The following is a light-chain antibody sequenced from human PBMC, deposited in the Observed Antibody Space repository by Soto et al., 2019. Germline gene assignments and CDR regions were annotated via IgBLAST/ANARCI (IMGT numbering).Light chain of an antibody. J-gene: IGKJ2*01. Sequence: EIVMTQSPATLSVSPGGRATLSCRASQSIFTNLAWYQQKPGQPPSLLIYGASTRATGVPGRFSGSGSGTEFTLTISSLQSEDFAVYYCRQYNDWPSYTFGQGTKLEI. CDR2: GAS. CDR3: RQYNDWPSYT. CDR1: QSIFTN. V-gene: IGKV3-15*01.